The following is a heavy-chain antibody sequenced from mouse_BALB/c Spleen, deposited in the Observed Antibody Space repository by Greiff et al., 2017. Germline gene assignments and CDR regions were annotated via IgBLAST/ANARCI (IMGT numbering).Heavy chain of an antibody. CDR1: GFTFSSYA. V-gene: IGHV5-9-4*01. D-gene: IGHD2-3*01. CDR3: ARKEIYDGYCWFAY. Sequence: EVKLVESGGGLVKPGGSLKLSCAASGFTFSSYAMSWVRQSPEKRLEWVAEISSGGSYTYYPDTVTGRFTISRDNAKNTLYLEMSSLRSEDTAMYYCARKEIYDGYCWFAYWGQGTLVTVSA. CDR2: ISSGGSYT. J-gene: IGHJ3*01.